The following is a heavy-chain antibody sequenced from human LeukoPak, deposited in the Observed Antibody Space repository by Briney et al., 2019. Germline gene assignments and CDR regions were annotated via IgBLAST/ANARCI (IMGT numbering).Heavy chain of an antibody. D-gene: IGHD3-22*01. CDR2: IISHVDGGTI. CDR3: ATGLVFDI. Sequence: GRSLRPSCALAGFTSSNAWMDWVRNAPGGGLGWVGRIISHVDGGTIDYPEPVKGRFTVSRDDSNNMAYLQMNSLQPEDTAMYYCATGLVFDIWGQGTMVTVSS. J-gene: IGHJ3*02. CDR1: GFTSSNAW. V-gene: IGHV3-15*01.